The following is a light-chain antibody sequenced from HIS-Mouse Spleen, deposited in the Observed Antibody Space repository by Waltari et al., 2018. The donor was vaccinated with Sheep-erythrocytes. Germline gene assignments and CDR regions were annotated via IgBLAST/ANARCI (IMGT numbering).Light chain of an antibody. CDR1: ALPKKY. Sequence: SYELTQPPSVSVSPRQTARITCPGDALPKKYDYWSQKNSGQAPVLVIYEDSKRPSGIPERFSGSSSGTMATLTISGAQVEDEADYYCYSTDSSGNHSNWVFGGGTKLTVL. CDR3: YSTDSSGNHSNWV. J-gene: IGLJ3*02. CDR2: EDS. V-gene: IGLV3-10*01.